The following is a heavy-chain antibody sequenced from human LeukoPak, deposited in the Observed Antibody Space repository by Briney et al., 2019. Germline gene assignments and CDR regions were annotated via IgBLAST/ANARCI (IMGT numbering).Heavy chain of an antibody. CDR2: IYYSGST. CDR3: ATLMYSSGWPLDY. CDR1: AGSISSSSYY. Sequence: PSETLSLICTVSAGSISSSSYYWAWIRQPPGKGLEWIGSIYYSGSTYYNPSLKSRVTISVDTSKSQFSLKLSSVTAADTAVYYCATLMYSSGWPLDYWGQGTLVTVSS. J-gene: IGHJ4*02. V-gene: IGHV4-39*01. D-gene: IGHD6-19*01.